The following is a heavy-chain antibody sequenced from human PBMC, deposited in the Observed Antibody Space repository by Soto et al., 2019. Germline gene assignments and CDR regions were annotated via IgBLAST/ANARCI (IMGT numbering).Heavy chain of an antibody. CDR3: ALEPTGYFFDY. D-gene: IGHD1-1*01. CDR2: ISHNGGST. J-gene: IGHJ4*02. Sequence: GGSLRLSCAASGFVFSTYAMHWVRQAPGKGLEYVSAISHNGGSTYYADSVKGRFTISRDNSKNTVYLQMGSLRAEDTAVYYCALEPTGYFFDYWGQGTLVTVSS. V-gene: IGHV3-64*02. CDR1: GFVFSTYA.